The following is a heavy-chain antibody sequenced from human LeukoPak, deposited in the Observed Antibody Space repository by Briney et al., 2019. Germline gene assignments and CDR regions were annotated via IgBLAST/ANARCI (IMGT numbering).Heavy chain of an antibody. J-gene: IGHJ5*02. CDR3: ARQRGDDYVWGSPSGLAWFDP. CDR2: IYPGDSDT. V-gene: IGHV5-51*01. Sequence: GESLKISCKGSGYSFTSYWIGWVRQMPGKGLEWMGIIYPGDSDTRYSPSFQGQVTISADKSISTAYLQWSSLKASDTAMYYCARQRGDDYVWGSPSGLAWFDPWGQGTLVTVSS. CDR1: GYSFTSYW. D-gene: IGHD3-16*01.